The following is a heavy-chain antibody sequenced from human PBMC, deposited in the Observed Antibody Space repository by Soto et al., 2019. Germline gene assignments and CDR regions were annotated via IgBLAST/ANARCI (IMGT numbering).Heavy chain of an antibody. Sequence: QVQLVESGGGVVQPGRSLRLSCAASGFTFSSYGMHWVRQAPGKGLEWVALISYDGSNKYYADSVKGQFTISRDNSKNTLYLQMNSLRAEDTAVYYCAKGAMIVVVMEGFFDYWGQGTLVTVSS. J-gene: IGHJ4*02. D-gene: IGHD3-22*01. CDR2: ISYDGSNK. CDR1: GFTFSSYG. CDR3: AKGAMIVVVMEGFFDY. V-gene: IGHV3-30*18.